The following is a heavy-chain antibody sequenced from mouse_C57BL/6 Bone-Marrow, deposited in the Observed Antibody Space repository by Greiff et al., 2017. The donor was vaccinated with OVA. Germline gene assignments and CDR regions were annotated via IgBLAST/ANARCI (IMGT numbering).Heavy chain of an antibody. CDR2: IDPSDSYT. Sequence: QVQLQQPGAELVMPGASVKLSCKASGYTFTSYWMHWVKQRPGQGLEWIGEIDPSDSYTNYNQKFKGKSTLTVDKSSSTAYMQLSSLTSEDSAVYYWERKVLGGGDYWGQGTSVTVSS. V-gene: IGHV1-69*01. D-gene: IGHD4-1*01. CDR3: ERKVLGGGDY. J-gene: IGHJ4*01. CDR1: GYTFTSYW.